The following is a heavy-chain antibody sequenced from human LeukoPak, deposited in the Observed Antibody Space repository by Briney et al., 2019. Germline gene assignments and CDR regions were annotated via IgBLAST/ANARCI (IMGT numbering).Heavy chain of an antibody. CDR2: IYPGDSET. CDR3: ARLDEDFYYDGSGYYF. J-gene: IGHJ4*02. V-gene: IGHV5-51*01. CDR1: GYRFTNYR. D-gene: IGHD3-22*01. Sequence: GESLKISCRGSGYRFTNYRIAWVRQMPGKGLEGMGIIYPGDSETTYSPSFQGQVTISPDKSINTAYLQWSSLKTSDTAMYYCARLDEDFYYDGSGYYFWGQGTLVTVSS.